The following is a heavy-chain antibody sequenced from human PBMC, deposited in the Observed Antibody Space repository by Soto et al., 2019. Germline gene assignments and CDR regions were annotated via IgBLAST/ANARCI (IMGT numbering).Heavy chain of an antibody. D-gene: IGHD2-15*01. Sequence: QVQLQESGPGMVKPSQTLSLTCTVSGGSISSGDYYWGWIRQPPGKGLEGIGYIYYSGSTYYNPSLKSRVTLSVDTTKNQFSMKASSVTAAGTAVYYCARGGCSRGSCHDAFDIWGQGTMVTVSS. CDR1: GGSISSGDYY. V-gene: IGHV4-30-4*01. J-gene: IGHJ3*02. CDR2: IYYSGST. CDR3: ARGGCSRGSCHDAFDI.